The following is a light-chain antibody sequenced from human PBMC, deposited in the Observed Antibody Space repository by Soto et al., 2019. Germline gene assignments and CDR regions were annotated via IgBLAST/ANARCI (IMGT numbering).Light chain of an antibody. Sequence: QLVLTQSPSASASLGASVKLTCTLSSGHSSYAIAWHQQQPEKGPRYLMKLNSDGSHSKGDGIPDRFSGSSSGAERYLTISSLQSEDEADYYCQTWGTGSVMVFGGGTKVTVL. CDR1: SGHSSYA. CDR3: QTWGTGSVMV. V-gene: IGLV4-69*01. J-gene: IGLJ2*01. CDR2: LNSDGSH.